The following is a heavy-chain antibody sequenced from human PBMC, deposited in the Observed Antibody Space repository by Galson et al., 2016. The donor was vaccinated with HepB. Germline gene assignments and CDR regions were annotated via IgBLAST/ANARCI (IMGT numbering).Heavy chain of an antibody. CDR1: GDSVSRNTAA. CDR2: TYYRSKWSS. V-gene: IGHV6-1*01. Sequence: CAISGDSVSRNTAAWNWIRQSPSRGLEWLGRTYYRSKWSSDYAVSMKSRIIINADTSMNQFSLQLNSVTPEDTAVYYCASGTGAYVQWGQGTLATVSS. CDR3: ASGTGAYVQ. J-gene: IGHJ4*02. D-gene: IGHD5-12*01.